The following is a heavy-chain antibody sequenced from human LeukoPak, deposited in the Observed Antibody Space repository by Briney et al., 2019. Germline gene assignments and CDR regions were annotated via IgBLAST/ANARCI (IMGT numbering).Heavy chain of an antibody. V-gene: IGHV3-53*01. J-gene: IGHJ4*02. D-gene: IGHD6-19*01. CDR3: RHASTGGW. CDR1: GFTVSSNY. CDR2: IYSGGST. Sequence: GGSLRLSCAASGFTVSSNYMSWVRQAPGKGLEWVSVIYSGGSTYYADSVKGRFTISRDNTKNTLELQMNSLRAEDTVVYYCRHASTGGWWGQGTLVTVSS.